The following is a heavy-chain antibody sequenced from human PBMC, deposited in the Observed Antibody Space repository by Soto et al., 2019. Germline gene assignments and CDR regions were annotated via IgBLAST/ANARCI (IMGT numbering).Heavy chain of an antibody. V-gene: IGHV1-46*01. CDR2: INPSGGST. CDR1: GYTFTSYY. Sequence: ASVKVSCKASGYTFTSYYMHWVRQAPGQGLEWMGIINPSGGSTSYAQKFQGRVTMTRDTSTSTVYMELSSLRSEDTAVYYCARAVGYCTNGVCYASLRARYYFDYWGQGTLVTAPQ. D-gene: IGHD2-8*01. J-gene: IGHJ4*02. CDR3: ARAVGYCTNGVCYASLRARYYFDY.